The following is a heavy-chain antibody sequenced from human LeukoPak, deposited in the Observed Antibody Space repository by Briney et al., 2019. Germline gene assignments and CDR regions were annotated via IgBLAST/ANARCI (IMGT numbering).Heavy chain of an antibody. CDR3: ARRPSGQVVEDY. D-gene: IGHD1-1*01. J-gene: IGHJ4*02. V-gene: IGHV4-31*11. CDR1: GGSFSAYY. CDR2: IYYSGST. Sequence: SETLSLTCVVYGGSFSAYYWTWIRQHPGKGLEWIGYIYYSGSTYYNPSLKSRVTISVDTSKNQFSLKLSSVTAADTAVYYCARRPSGQVVEDYWGQGTLVTVSS.